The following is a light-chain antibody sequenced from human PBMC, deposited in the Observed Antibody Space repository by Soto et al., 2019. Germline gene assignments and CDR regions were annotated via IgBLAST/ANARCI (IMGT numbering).Light chain of an antibody. CDR2: GAS. Sequence: EIVMTQSPATLSVSPGERATLSCRASQSVSSNLAWYQQKPGQAPRLLIYGASTRATGIPARFSGSGSGTEFTLTISSLQPEDFATYYCQQRHSYPITFGQGTRLEIK. CDR1: QSVSSN. J-gene: IGKJ5*01. V-gene: IGKV3D-15*01. CDR3: QQRHSYPIT.